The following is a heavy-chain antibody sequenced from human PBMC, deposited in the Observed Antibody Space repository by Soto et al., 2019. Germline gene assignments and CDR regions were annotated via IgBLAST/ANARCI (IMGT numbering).Heavy chain of an antibody. Sequence: QVQLVQSGAEVNKPGSSVKVSCQASGGTFSSYAISWVRQSPGQGLEWMGGIIPIFGTANYAEKFQGRVTITADESTSTAYMELSRLRSEDTAVYYCARDYDSSGYYYGNWFDPWGQGTLVTVSS. CDR3: ARDYDSSGYYYGNWFDP. J-gene: IGHJ5*02. V-gene: IGHV1-69*01. CDR2: IIPIFGTA. CDR1: GGTFSSYA. D-gene: IGHD3-22*01.